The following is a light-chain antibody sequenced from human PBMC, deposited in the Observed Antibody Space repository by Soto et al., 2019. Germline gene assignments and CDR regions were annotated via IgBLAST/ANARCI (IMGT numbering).Light chain of an antibody. Sequence: QRERPTLQVRASQSVSTDLAWYQQKPGQAPRPLIYGTPSRATCIPDRFSGSGSGTDFTLTISSLEPEDLAYFYCQRYGHSITFGQGTPVEMK. J-gene: IGKJ5*01. CDR2: GTP. V-gene: IGKV3-20*01. CDR3: QRYGHSIT. CDR1: QSVSTD.